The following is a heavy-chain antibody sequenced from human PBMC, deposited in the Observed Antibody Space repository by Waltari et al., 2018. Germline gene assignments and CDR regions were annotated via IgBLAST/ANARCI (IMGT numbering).Heavy chain of an antibody. D-gene: IGHD2-2*01. CDR1: GFTFSNHA. CDR3: ARDLSSPDAY. Sequence: QVQLVESGGGVVQPGRSLRLSCAASGFTFSNHAMHWVRPAPGKWLEWVAVISYDGSNKYYADSVKGRFTSSRDNSMNTLYLQVNSLRGEDTAVYYCARDLSSPDAYWGQGTLVTVSS. CDR2: ISYDGSNK. J-gene: IGHJ4*02. V-gene: IGHV3-30-3*01.